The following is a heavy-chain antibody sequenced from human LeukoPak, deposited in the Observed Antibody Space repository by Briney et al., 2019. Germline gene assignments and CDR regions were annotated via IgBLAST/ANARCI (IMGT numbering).Heavy chain of an antibody. J-gene: IGHJ3*02. V-gene: IGHV1-3*01. Sequence: ASVKVSCYTDGNTFSSDGVHFAVHAAGQRIKWMGWINAGNGNTKYSQKFQGRVTITRDTSASTAYMELSSLRSEDTAVYYCARWSGLRGAFDIWGQGTMVTVSS. D-gene: IGHD3-3*01. CDR1: GNTFSSDG. CDR3: ARWSGLRGAFDI. CDR2: INAGNGNT.